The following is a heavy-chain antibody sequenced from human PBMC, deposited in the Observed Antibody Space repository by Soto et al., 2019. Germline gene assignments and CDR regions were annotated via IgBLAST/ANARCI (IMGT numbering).Heavy chain of an antibody. CDR1: GFTFSNAW. J-gene: IGHJ6*02. D-gene: IGHD2-21*01. V-gene: IGHV3-15*07. CDR2: IKSKTDGGTT. CDR3: TTAQHIYPTTYYPPYAMDF. Sequence: GGSLRLSCAASGFTFSNAWMNWVRQAPGKGLEWVGRIKSKTDGGTTDYAAPVKGRFTISRDDSKNTQYLQMNSLKTEDTAVYYCTTAQHIYPTTYYPPYAMDFWGPGTTVTVSS.